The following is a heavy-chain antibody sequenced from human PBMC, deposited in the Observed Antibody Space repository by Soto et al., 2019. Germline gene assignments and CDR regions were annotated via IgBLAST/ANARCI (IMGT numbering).Heavy chain of an antibody. CDR3: ARAGDDFRSGYYTAYYYSYMDV. Sequence: PGGSMGLSCAASGFTFRSSGMDWVRQAPGKGLERVAVIWYDGSNKYYADTVKGRFTISRDNSKNTLNLQMNSLRAEDTAVYYCARAGDDFRSGYYTAYYYSYMDVWGKGTTVTVSS. D-gene: IGHD3-3*01. J-gene: IGHJ6*03. CDR1: GFTFRSSG. V-gene: IGHV3-33*01. CDR2: IWYDGSNK.